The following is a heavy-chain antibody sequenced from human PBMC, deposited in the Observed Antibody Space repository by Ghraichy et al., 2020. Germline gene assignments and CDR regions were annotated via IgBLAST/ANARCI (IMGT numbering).Heavy chain of an antibody. J-gene: IGHJ6*02. Sequence: GGSLRLSCAASGFAFSTYWMTWVRQVPGQGPQWVANMKEDGRDMYYVDSVKGRFTISRDNAKNLLFLQMNSLRAEDTAIYYCARNYYYAMDVCGQGTTVTVSS. CDR3: ARNYYYAMDV. CDR1: GFAFSTYW. CDR2: MKEDGRDM. V-gene: IGHV3-7*01.